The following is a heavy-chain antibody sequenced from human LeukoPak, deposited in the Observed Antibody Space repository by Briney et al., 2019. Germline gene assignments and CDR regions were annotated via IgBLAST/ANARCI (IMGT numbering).Heavy chain of an antibody. CDR3: ARDLKGSHGGYTPFDY. CDR1: GYTFTSYG. J-gene: IGHJ4*02. V-gene: IGHV1-18*01. CDR2: ISAYNGNT. Sequence: GASVKVSCKASGYTFTSYGISWVRQAPGQGLEWMGWISAYNGNTNYAQKLQGRVTMTTDTSTSTAYMELRSLRSDDTAVYYCARDLKGSHGGYTPFDYWGQGTLVTVSS. D-gene: IGHD4-17*01.